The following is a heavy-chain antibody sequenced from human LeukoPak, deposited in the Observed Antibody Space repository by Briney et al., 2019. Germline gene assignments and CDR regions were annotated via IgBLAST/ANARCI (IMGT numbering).Heavy chain of an antibody. CDR1: GYTFTGYY. J-gene: IGHJ6*02. CDR3: ARESYLGEAPYYYYYYGMDV. D-gene: IGHD2-2*02. CDR2: INPNSGGT. Sequence: ASVKVSCKASGYTFTGYYMHWVRQAPGQGLEWMGRINPNSGGTNYAQKFQGRVTMTRDTSINTAYMELSRLRSDDTAVYYCARESYLGEAPYYYYYYGMDVWGQGTTVTVSS. V-gene: IGHV1-2*06.